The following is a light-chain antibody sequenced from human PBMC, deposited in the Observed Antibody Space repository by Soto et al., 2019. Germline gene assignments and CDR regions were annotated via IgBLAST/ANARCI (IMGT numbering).Light chain of an antibody. J-gene: IGLJ3*02. V-gene: IGLV2-8*01. CDR2: DVS. CDR1: SSDVGAYNY. Sequence: QSVLTQPPSASGSPGQSVTISCTGTSSDVGAYNYVSWYQQHPGKAPKLMIYDVSKRPPGVPYRFSGSKSGNAASLTVSGLQGEDEADYYCSSYAGSSWVFGGGTKLTVL. CDR3: SSYAGSSWV.